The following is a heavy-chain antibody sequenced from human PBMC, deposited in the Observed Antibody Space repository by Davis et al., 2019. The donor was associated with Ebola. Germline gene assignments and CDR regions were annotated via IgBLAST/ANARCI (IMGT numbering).Heavy chain of an antibody. Sequence: MPSETLSLTCSVSGGSIRRTSYYWGWIRQPPGKGLEWIGSWYYGGSTFYNPSLKSRVTISGDTSKNQFSLKLTSVTTDDTAVYYCARAIFGYCSGGSCYSPYYYYYGMDVWGKGTTVTVSS. CDR3: ARAIFGYCSGGSCYSPYYYYYGMDV. CDR2: WYYGGST. D-gene: IGHD2-15*01. J-gene: IGHJ6*04. CDR1: GGSIRRTSYY. V-gene: IGHV4-39*07.